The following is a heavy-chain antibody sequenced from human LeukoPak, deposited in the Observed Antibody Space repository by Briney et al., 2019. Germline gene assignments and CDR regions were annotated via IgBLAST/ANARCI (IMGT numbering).Heavy chain of an antibody. CDR2: IRDKANSYAT. D-gene: IGHD2-2*01. CDR3: TRWDCTTTGCYPFDY. Sequence: GGSLRLSCAASGFTFSGSAIHWVRQASGKGLEWVGRIRDKANSYATAYIASAKGRFTISRDDSKNTAYLQMSSLKTEDTAVYYCTRWDCTTTGCYPFDYWGQGTLVTVSS. V-gene: IGHV3-73*01. J-gene: IGHJ4*02. CDR1: GFTFSGSA.